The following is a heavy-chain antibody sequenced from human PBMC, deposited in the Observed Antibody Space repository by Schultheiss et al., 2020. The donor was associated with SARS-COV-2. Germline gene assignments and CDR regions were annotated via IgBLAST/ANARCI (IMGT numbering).Heavy chain of an antibody. D-gene: IGHD2/OR15-2a*01. V-gene: IGHV3-74*01. CDR3: LRDVIR. CDR2: ISADGSTT. Sequence: GESLKISCAASGFTVSGSYMSWVRQAPGKGLEWVSYISADGSTTGYADSVKGRFTISRDNAKNTLYLQMNSLGAEDTAVYFCLRDVIRRGQGTLVTVSS. J-gene: IGHJ4*02. CDR1: GFTVSGSY.